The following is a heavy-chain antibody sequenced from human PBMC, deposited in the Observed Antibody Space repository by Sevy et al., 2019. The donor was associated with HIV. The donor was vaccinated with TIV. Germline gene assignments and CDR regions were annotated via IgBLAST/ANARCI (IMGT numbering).Heavy chain of an antibody. D-gene: IGHD5-18*01. V-gene: IGHV3-23*01. CDR3: AKDSADVGADTAMVWLDAFDI. J-gene: IGHJ3*02. CDR2: ISGSGGST. CDR1: GFTFSSYA. Sequence: GGSLRLSCAASGFTFSSYAMSWVRQAPGKGLEWVSAISGSGGSTYYADSVKGRFTISRDNSKNTLYLQMNSLRAEDTAVYYCAKDSADVGADTAMVWLDAFDIWGQGTMVTVSS.